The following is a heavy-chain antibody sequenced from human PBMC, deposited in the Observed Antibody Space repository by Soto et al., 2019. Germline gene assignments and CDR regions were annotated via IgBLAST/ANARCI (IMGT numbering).Heavy chain of an antibody. CDR2: IYYSGST. V-gene: IGHV4-59*01. D-gene: IGHD2-8*01. J-gene: IGHJ5*02. CDR3: ARAGVRNTNGVCYEP. CDR1: GGSISSYY. Sequence: WETLSLTCTVSGGSISSYYWSWIRQPPGKGLEWIGYIYYSGSTNYNPSLKSRVTISVDTSKNQFSLKLSSVTAADTAVYYCARAGVRNTNGVCYEPWGQGTLVTVSS.